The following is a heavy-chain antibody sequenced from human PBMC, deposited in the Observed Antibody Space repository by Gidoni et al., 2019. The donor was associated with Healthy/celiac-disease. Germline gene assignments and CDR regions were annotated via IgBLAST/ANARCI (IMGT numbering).Heavy chain of an antibody. CDR1: GFPFRDYY. Sequence: QVQLVASGGGLVKPGGSLRLSCATSGFPFRDYYMSWIRQAPGKGLAWVSYISSSGSTIYYADSVKGRFTISRDNAKNSRYLQMNSLRAEDTAVYYCARDRIQLWYYFDYWGQGTLVTVSS. J-gene: IGHJ4*02. CDR3: ARDRIQLWYYFDY. D-gene: IGHD5-18*01. V-gene: IGHV3-11*01. CDR2: ISSSGSTI.